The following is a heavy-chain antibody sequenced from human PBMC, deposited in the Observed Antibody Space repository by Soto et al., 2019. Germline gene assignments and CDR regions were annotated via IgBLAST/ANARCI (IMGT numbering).Heavy chain of an antibody. CDR3: ARGVYAMYYFDY. D-gene: IGHD2-8*01. Sequence: GASVKVSCKASGYTFNSYYIHWVRQAPGQGLEWMGIINPSGGSTNYAQKLQGRDTMTRDTSTSTAYMELRSLRSGDTAVYYWARGVYAMYYFDYWGKETLVTVSS. CDR1: GYTFNSYY. V-gene: IGHV1-46*02. CDR2: INPSGGST. J-gene: IGHJ4*02.